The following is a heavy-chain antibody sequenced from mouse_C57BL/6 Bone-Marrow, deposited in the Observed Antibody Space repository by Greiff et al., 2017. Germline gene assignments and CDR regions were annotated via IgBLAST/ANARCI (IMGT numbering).Heavy chain of an antibody. CDR1: GYTFTSYW. CDR3: ARSSTTVVPRNAMDY. Sequence: QVQLQQPGAELVMPGASVKLSCKASGYTFTSYWMHWVKQRPGQGLEWIGEIDPSDSYTNYNQKFKGKSTLTVDKSSSTAYMQLSILTSEDAAVYYCARSSTTVVPRNAMDYGGQGTSVTVSS. D-gene: IGHD1-1*01. CDR2: IDPSDSYT. J-gene: IGHJ4*01. V-gene: IGHV1-69*01.